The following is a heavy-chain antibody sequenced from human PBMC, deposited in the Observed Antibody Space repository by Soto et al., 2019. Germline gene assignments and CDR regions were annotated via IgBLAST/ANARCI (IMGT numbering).Heavy chain of an antibody. CDR1: GGSISSGAYY. CDR3: ARGSSIAGLYYGMDV. J-gene: IGHJ6*02. Sequence: SETLSLTCTVSGGSISSGAYYWSWIRQPPGKGLEWIGYIYYSGSTYYNPSLKSRVTISVDTSKNQFSLKLSSVTAADTAVYYCARGSSIAGLYYGMDVWGQGTTVTVSS. V-gene: IGHV4-31*03. CDR2: IYYSGST. D-gene: IGHD6-6*01.